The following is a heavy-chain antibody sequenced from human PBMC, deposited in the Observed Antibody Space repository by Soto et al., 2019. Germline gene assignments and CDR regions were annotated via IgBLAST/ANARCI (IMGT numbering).Heavy chain of an antibody. Sequence: QVQLVQSGAEVKKPGSSVKVSCKASGGTFSSYAISWVRQAPGQGLEWIGGIIPIFGTANYAQKFQGRVTITADESTSTAYMELSSLRSEDTAVSYCASDRTEYSNHPPAFDIWGQGTRVTFSS. J-gene: IGHJ3*02. CDR3: ASDRTEYSNHPPAFDI. CDR1: GGTFSSYA. CDR2: IIPIFGTA. D-gene: IGHD6-6*01. V-gene: IGHV1-69*01.